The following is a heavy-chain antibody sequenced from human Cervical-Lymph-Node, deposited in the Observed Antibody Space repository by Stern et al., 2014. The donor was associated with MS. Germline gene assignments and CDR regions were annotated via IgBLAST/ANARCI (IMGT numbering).Heavy chain of an antibody. CDR2: IYYTGST. J-gene: IGHJ4*02. D-gene: IGHD4-17*01. CDR1: GGSISSGGYY. CDR3: ARVPLGNGDFVSNYFDY. V-gene: IGHV4-31*03. Sequence: QLQLQESGPGLVKPSQTLSLTCTVSGGSISSGGYYWSWIRHHPGKGLEWIGYIYYTGSTYYNPSLKSRVTFSVDTSENQFSLKLSSVTAADTAVYYCARVPLGNGDFVSNYFDYWGQGTLVTVSS.